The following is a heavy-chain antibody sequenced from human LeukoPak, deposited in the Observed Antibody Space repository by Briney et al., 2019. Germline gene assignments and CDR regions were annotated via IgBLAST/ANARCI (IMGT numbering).Heavy chain of an antibody. J-gene: IGHJ4*02. CDR3: SRMIVIPDIGATGTSYGLY. D-gene: IGHD2-21*01. CDR2: INGHNGNA. Sequence: ASVKVSCKASGYTFTNFGISWVRQAPGQGLEWMAWINGHNGNALIAQRFQGRVTLTTDTSTSTAYMELRSLRSDDTAVYYCSRMIVIPDIGATGTSYGLYWGQGTLVTVAS. CDR1: GYTFTNFG. V-gene: IGHV1-18*01.